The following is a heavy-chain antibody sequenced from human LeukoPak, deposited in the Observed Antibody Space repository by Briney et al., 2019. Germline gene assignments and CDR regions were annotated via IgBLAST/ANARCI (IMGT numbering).Heavy chain of an antibody. D-gene: IGHD5-12*01. V-gene: IGHV1-2*02. J-gene: IGHJ3*02. Sequence: ASVKVSCKASGYTFTGDYMHWVRQAPGQGLEWMGWINPNSGGTNYAQKFQGRVTMTRDTSISTAYMELSRLRSDDTAVYYCARVFSGYDDDASDIWGQGTMVTVSS. CDR2: INPNSGGT. CDR1: GYTFTGDY. CDR3: ARVFSGYDDDASDI.